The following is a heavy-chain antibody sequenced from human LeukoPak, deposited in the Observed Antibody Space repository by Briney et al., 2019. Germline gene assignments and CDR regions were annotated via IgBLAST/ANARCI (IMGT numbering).Heavy chain of an antibody. D-gene: IGHD3-10*01. J-gene: IGHJ6*03. V-gene: IGHV1-18*01. Sequence: GASVKVSCKTSGYTFTNYGISWVRQAPGQGLEWMGWISPYNGNTNYAQKLQGRVTMTTETSTNTAYMELRSLRSDDTAVYYCARAPTENYYGSGSYFVGYYYYYMDAWGKGTTVTVSS. CDR2: ISPYNGNT. CDR1: GYTFTNYG. CDR3: ARAPTENYYGSGSYFVGYYYYYMDA.